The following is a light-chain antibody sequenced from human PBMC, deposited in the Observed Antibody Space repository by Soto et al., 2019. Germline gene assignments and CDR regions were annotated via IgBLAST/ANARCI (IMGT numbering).Light chain of an antibody. V-gene: IGKV3-15*01. J-gene: IGKJ5*01. CDR1: QSVRDN. Sequence: EIVLTQFPGTQSLSPGERDNLSRRASQSVRDNLAWYQQKPGQAPRLLIYGTSTRATGIPARFSGSGSGTEFTLIISSLQSEDFGVYYCQQYDNWPPITFGQGTRLEIK. CDR3: QQYDNWPPIT. CDR2: GTS.